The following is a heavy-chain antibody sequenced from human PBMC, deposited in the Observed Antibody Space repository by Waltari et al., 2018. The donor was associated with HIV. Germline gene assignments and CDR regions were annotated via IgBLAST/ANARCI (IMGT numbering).Heavy chain of an antibody. CDR2: LNPKSGAT. D-gene: IGHD3-16*01. Sequence: QEQLVQSGTEVKKPGASVRVSCKASGYTFIGFYINGVRQAPGKGLEWMGWLNPKSGATNYAQRCRGRVTFTRDTSVNTAYLDLTGLRIDDTATYFCHRPWDSYHWGSDNWGQGTLVIVSS. J-gene: IGHJ4*01. V-gene: IGHV1-2*02. CDR1: GYTFIGFY. CDR3: HRPWDSYHWGSDN.